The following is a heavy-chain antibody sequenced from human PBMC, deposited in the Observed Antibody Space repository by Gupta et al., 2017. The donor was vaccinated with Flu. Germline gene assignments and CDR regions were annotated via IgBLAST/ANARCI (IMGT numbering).Heavy chain of an antibody. Sequence: QVQLQQWGAGLLKPSETLSLTCAVYGGSFSGYYWSWIRQPPGKGLEWIGEINHSGSTNYNPSLKSRVTISVDTSKNQFSLKLSSVTAADTAVYYCARCCPLKYYYDSSGYLDYWGQGTLVTVSS. CDR3: ARCCPLKYYYDSSGYLDY. V-gene: IGHV4-34*01. CDR2: INHSGST. D-gene: IGHD3-22*01. CDR1: GGSFSGYY. J-gene: IGHJ4*02.